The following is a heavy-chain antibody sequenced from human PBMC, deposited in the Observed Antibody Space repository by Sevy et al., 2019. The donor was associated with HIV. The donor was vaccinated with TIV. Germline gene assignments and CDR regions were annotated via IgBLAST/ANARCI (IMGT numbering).Heavy chain of an antibody. V-gene: IGHV1-2*02. Sequence: ASVKVSCKASGYTFTGYYMHWVRQAPGQGLEWMGWINPNSGGTNYAQKFQGRVTMTRDTSISTAYMELSRLRSDDTAVYYCARGGPYYYDSTALLNWFDPWVQGTLVTVSS. J-gene: IGHJ5*02. D-gene: IGHD3-22*01. CDR3: ARGGPYYYDSTALLNWFDP. CDR1: GYTFTGYY. CDR2: INPNSGGT.